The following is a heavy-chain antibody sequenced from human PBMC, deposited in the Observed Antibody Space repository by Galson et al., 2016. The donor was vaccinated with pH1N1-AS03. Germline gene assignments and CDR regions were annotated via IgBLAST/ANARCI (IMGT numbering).Heavy chain of an antibody. CDR1: GYTFSTFA. CDR2: ISHDGNNR. CDR3: ARDRSYDHMGDAFGL. D-gene: IGHD3-22*01. Sequence: SLRLSCAASGYTFSTFALHWVRQAPGKGLEALAFISHDGNNRYYTQSVRGRFAISRDNSKNTLYLQMNSLRPDDTAVYYCARDRSYDHMGDAFGLWG. V-gene: IGHV3-30*09. J-gene: IGHJ3*01.